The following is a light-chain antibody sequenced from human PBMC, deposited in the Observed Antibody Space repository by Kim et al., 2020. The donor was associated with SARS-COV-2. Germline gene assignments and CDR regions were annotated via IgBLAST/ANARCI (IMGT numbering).Light chain of an antibody. V-gene: IGLV3-21*04. J-gene: IGLJ2*01. CDR2: CDS. Sequence: APGKTDRITCGGNNIGSKSVHWYQQKPGQAPVLVIYCDSDRPSGIPERFSGSNSGNTATLTISRVEAGDEADYYCQVWDSSSDHRVFGGGTQLTVL. CDR1: NIGSKS. CDR3: QVWDSSSDHRV.